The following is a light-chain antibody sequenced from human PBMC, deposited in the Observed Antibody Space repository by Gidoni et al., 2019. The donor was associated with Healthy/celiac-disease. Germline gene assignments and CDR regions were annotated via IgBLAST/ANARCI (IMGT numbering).Light chain of an antibody. V-gene: IGKV1-39*01. CDR1: QSISSY. J-gene: IGKJ2*01. Sequence: IQMTQSPSSLSASVGDRVTITCRASQSISSYLNWYQQKPGKAPKLLIYAASSLQSGVPSRFSGSGSGTDFTLTISSLQPEDFATYYCQQSYSTPNTFGQGTKLEIK. CDR2: AAS. CDR3: QQSYSTPNT.